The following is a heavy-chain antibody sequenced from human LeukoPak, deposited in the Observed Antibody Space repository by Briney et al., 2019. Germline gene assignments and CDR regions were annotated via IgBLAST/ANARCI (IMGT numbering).Heavy chain of an antibody. CDR1: GFTFSSYW. Sequence: GSLRLSCAASGFTFSSYWMSWVRQAPGKGLEWVANIKQDGSEKYYVDSVKGRFTISRDNAKNSLYLQMNSLRAEDTAVYYCARGPREQLVRRFDYWGQGTLVTVSS. D-gene: IGHD6-6*01. CDR3: ARGPREQLVRRFDY. CDR2: IKQDGSEK. J-gene: IGHJ4*02. V-gene: IGHV3-7*01.